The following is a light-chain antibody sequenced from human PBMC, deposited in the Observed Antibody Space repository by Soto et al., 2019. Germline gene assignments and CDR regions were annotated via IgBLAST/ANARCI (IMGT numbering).Light chain of an antibody. J-gene: IGKJ4*01. Sequence: EIVLTQSPATLSLSPGDTATLSCRASQNINNYLAWYQQKSGQAPRLLIFDASNRATGIPPRFSGRGSGTDFTLTISSLEPEDFAVYYCQQRTDWPPLTFGGGTKVEVK. V-gene: IGKV3-11*01. CDR2: DAS. CDR1: QNINNY. CDR3: QQRTDWPPLT.